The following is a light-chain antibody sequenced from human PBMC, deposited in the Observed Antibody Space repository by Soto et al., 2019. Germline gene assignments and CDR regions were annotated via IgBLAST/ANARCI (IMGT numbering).Light chain of an antibody. Sequence: QSALTQPASVSGSPGQSITISCTGSSSDVGGYNYVSWYQQYPGKAPKVMIYDVKSRPSGVSNRFSGSKSGNTASLTISGLQAEDESDYYCSSYTSGSTRVFGTGTKLTVL. CDR1: SSDVGGYNY. CDR3: SSYTSGSTRV. J-gene: IGLJ1*01. CDR2: DVK. V-gene: IGLV2-14*01.